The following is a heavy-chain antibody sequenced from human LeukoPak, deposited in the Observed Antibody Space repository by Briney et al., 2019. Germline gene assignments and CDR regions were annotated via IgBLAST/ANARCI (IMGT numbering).Heavy chain of an antibody. CDR3: ARALSSRWFLGENWFDP. J-gene: IGHJ5*02. Sequence: SVKVSCKASGGTFSSYAISWVRQAPGQGLEWMGGIIPIFGTANYAQKFQGRVTITTDESTSTAYMELSSLRSEDTAVYYCARALSSRWFLGENWFDPWGQGTLATVSS. D-gene: IGHD6-13*01. V-gene: IGHV1-69*05. CDR1: GGTFSSYA. CDR2: IIPIFGTA.